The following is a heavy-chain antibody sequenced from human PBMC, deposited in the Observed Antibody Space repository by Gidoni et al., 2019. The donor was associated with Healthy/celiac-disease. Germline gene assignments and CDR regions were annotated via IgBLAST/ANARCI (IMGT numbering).Heavy chain of an antibody. J-gene: IGHJ6*02. CDR2: RSDDGGNK. V-gene: IGHV3-30-3*01. Sequence: QVQLVESGGRVVQPGRSLRLSCSAACFTFSSYAMHWVRQDPGKGLEWVAVRSDDGGNKYDADSGKGRCTIARDNSKNTLYLKMNSLRAEDTAVYYCARVAPHGATMIVVATWGMDVWGQGTTVTVS. CDR3: ARVAPHGATMIVVATWGMDV. D-gene: IGHD3-22*01. CDR1: CFTFSSYA.